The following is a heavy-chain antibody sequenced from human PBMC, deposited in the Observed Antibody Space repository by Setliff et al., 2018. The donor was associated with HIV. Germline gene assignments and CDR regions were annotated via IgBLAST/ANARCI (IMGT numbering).Heavy chain of an antibody. D-gene: IGHD3-3*01. CDR2: ISSSGSTI. CDR1: GFTFGSYG. CDR3: ARVFLEWLLYRPDYVMDV. Sequence: GGSLRLSCTTSGFTFGSYGMHWVRQAPAKGLEWVSDISSSGSTIYYADSVKGRFTISRDNAKNSLYLQMNSLRAEDTAVYYCARVFLEWLLYRPDYVMDVWGQGTTVTVSS. J-gene: IGHJ6*02. V-gene: IGHV3-48*03.